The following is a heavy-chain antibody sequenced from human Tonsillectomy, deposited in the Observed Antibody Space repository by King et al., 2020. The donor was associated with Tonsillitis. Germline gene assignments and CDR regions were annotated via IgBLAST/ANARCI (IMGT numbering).Heavy chain of an antibody. D-gene: IGHD1-14*01. CDR1: GGSISNYY. V-gene: IGHV4-59*01. J-gene: IGHJ2*01. CDR3: ASSTTSYWYFDL. CDR2: IHYTGST. Sequence: VQLQESGPGLVKPSETLSLTCTVSGGSISNYYWSWIRQPPGKGLEWIGVIHYTGSTNYDPSLKSRVTISIDTSKNQFSLKLSSVTAADTAIYYCASSTTSYWYFDLWGRGTLVTFSS.